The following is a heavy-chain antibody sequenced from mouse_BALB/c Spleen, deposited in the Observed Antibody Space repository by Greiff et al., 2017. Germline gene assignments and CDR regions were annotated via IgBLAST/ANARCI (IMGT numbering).Heavy chain of an antibody. CDR3: ARSDYRYCDY. CDR1: GFTFSSFG. V-gene: IGHV5-17*02. J-gene: IGHJ2*01. CDR2: ISSGSSTI. Sequence: EVQLVESGGGLVQPGGSRKLSCAASGFTFSSFGMHWVRQAPEKGLEWVAYISSGSSTIYYADTVKGRFTISRDNPKNTLFLQMTSLRSEDTAMYYCARSDYRYCDYWGQGTTLTVSS. D-gene: IGHD2-14*01.